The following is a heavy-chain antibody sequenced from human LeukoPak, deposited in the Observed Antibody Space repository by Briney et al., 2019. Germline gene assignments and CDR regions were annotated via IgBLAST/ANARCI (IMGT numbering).Heavy chain of an antibody. CDR3: ARDGGYHYGSGSSPNDAFDI. CDR2: IKRKTEGATT. J-gene: IGHJ3*02. D-gene: IGHD3-10*01. Sequence: GGSLRLSCAASGFTFSTYSMNWVRQAPGKGLEWLGLIKRKTEGATTDYSAPVKGRFTISRDNAKNSLYLQMNSLRAEDTAVYYCARDGGYHYGSGSSPNDAFDIWGQGTMVTVSS. CDR1: GFTFSTYS. V-gene: IGHV3-15*01.